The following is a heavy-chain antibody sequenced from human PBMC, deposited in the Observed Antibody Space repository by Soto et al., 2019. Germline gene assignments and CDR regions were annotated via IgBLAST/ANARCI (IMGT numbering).Heavy chain of an antibody. CDR1: VGTVSSYA. Sequence: GAAVHVSCKASVGTVSSYAISWVRQAPGPGLEWMGGIIPIFGTANYAQKFQGRVTITADESTSTAYMELSSLRSEDTAVYYCARGKDGSDYYFDYWGQGTLVTVSS. D-gene: IGHD3-22*01. V-gene: IGHV1-69*13. J-gene: IGHJ4*02. CDR2: IIPIFGTA. CDR3: ARGKDGSDYYFDY.